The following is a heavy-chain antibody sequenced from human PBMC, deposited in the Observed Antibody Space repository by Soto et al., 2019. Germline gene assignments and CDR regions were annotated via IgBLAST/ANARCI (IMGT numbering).Heavy chain of an antibody. D-gene: IGHD3-10*01. J-gene: IGHJ5*02. V-gene: IGHV4-61*01. CDR3: ARGKVLWFGELLNNWFDP. CDR1: GGSVSSGSYY. Sequence: QVQLQGSGPGLVKPSETLSLTCTVPGGSVSSGSYYWSWIRQPPGKGLEWIGYLYYSGSTNSNPSLKSRVTISLDTSKNQFSLNLTSVIAADTAVYYCARGKVLWFGELLNNWFDPWGQGTLVTVSS. CDR2: LYYSGST.